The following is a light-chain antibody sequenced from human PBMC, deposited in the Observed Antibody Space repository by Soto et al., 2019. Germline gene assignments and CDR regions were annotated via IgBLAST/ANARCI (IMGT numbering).Light chain of an antibody. V-gene: IGKV1-27*01. Sequence: DIKMTQSPSSLSASMGDTVTIACRASQGVANHLAWYQQKPGGVPELLIFAASTLESGVPSRFSGSGSRTEFTPTTSSLQHADVATSYCHEYDSVRPTFGGGTKVDIK. CDR2: AAS. CDR3: HEYDSVRPT. J-gene: IGKJ4*01. CDR1: QGVANH.